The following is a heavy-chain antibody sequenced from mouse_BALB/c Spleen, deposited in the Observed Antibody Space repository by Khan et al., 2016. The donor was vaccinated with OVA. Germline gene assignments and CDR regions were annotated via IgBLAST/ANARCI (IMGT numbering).Heavy chain of an antibody. CDR1: GYIFTSYL. CDR3: TRGGYSSFAY. CDR2: IYPGNNDT. J-gene: IGHJ3*01. D-gene: IGHD2-12*01. V-gene: IGHV1-5*01. Sequence: EVELQQSGTVLARPGASVKMSCKASGYIFTSYLIHWVKQRPGQGLEWIGDIYPGNNDTTYNQKFKDKAKLTATTSASTAYMELSSLTNEDSAVDYCTRGGYSSFAYWGQGTLVTVSA.